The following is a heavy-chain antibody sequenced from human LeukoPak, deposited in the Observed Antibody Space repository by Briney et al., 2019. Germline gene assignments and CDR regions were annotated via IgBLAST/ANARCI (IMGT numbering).Heavy chain of an antibody. J-gene: IGHJ6*03. CDR3: ARDRSGSYYYYYYMDV. CDR2: ISSSSSYI. V-gene: IGHV3-21*01. Sequence: GGSLRLSCAASGFTFSSYNMNWIRQAPGKGLEWVSSISSSSSYIYYADSVKGRFTISRDNAKNSLYLQMNSLRAEDTAVYYCARDRSGSYYYYYYMDVWGKGTTVTISS. CDR1: GFTFSSYN. D-gene: IGHD1-26*01.